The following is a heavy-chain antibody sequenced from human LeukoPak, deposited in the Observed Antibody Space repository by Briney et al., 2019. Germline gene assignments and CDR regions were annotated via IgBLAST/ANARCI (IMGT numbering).Heavy chain of an antibody. Sequence: ASVKVSCKASGYTFTSYGISWVRQAPGQGLEWMGWISIYNGNTDYAQKLRGRVTMTTDTSTSTAYLELRGLRSDDTAVYYCARITYDFWTGYYMPDDPWGQGTLVTVSS. CDR2: ISIYNGNT. CDR1: GYTFTSYG. V-gene: IGHV1-18*01. D-gene: IGHD3-3*01. CDR3: ARITYDFWTGYYMPDDP. J-gene: IGHJ5*02.